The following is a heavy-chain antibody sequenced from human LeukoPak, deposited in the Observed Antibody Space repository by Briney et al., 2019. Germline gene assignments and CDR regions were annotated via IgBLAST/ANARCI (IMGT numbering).Heavy chain of an antibody. J-gene: IGHJ4*02. V-gene: IGHV3-48*02. Sequence: GGSLRLSCAASGFRFSTYTMNWVRQAPGKGLEWVSYISTGSSTTYYADSVKGRFTISRDNVENSLYLQMNSLRDEDTAVYYCARVAAGYSVNYFDYWGQGTLVTVSS. CDR3: ARVAAGYSVNYFDY. D-gene: IGHD4-23*01. CDR2: ISTGSSTT. CDR1: GFRFSTYT.